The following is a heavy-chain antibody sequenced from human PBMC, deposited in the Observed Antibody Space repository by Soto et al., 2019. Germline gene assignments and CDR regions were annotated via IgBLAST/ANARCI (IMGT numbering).Heavy chain of an antibody. V-gene: IGHV3-21*01. CDR1: GFTFSSYS. CDR2: ISSSSSYI. CDR3: ARGDYYDNTGPFSDAFDI. Sequence: GGSLRLSCAASGFTFSSYSMNWVRQAPGKGLEWVSSISSSSSYIYYADSVKGRFTISRDNAKNSLYLQMNSLRAEDTAVYYCARGDYYDNTGPFSDAFDIWGQGTMVTVSS. D-gene: IGHD3-22*01. J-gene: IGHJ3*02.